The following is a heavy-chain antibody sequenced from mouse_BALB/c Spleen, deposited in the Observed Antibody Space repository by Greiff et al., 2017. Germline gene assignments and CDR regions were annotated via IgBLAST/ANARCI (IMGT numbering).Heavy chain of an antibody. J-gene: IGHJ2*01. CDR1: GSNIKDNY. CDR3: NRGDY. Sequence: EVQLQQFGAELGRSGAQVKWSSTVPGSNIKDNYMHWVKQRPEQGLEGIGWIDPENGDTEYAPKFQGKATMTADTSSNTAYLQLSSLTSEDTAVYYCNRGDYWGQGTTLTVSS. CDR2: IDPENGDT. V-gene: IGHV14-4*02.